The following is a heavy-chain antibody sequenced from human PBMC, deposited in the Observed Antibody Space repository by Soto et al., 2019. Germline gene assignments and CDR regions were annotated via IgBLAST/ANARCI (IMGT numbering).Heavy chain of an antibody. V-gene: IGHV3-23*01. CDR1: GFTFSNYA. CDR3: AKGYRNYDFWTGYYKGYYGMDV. CDR2: ISGASSIT. J-gene: IGHJ6*02. D-gene: IGHD3-3*01. Sequence: GGFLRLSCAASGFTFSNYAMNWVRQAPGKGLEWVSSISGASSITYYADSVKGRLTISRDNSEDTMYLQMNSLRAEDTAVYYCAKGYRNYDFWTGYYKGYYGMDVWGQGTTVTVSS.